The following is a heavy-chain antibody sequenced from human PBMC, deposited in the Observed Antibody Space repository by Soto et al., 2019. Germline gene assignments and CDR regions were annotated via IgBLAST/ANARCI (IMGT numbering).Heavy chain of an antibody. J-gene: IGHJ6*02. Sequence: GGSLRLSCAASGFTFSSYSMNWVRQAPGKGLEWVSSISSSSSYIYYADSVKGRFTISRDNAKNSLYLQMNSLRAEDTAVYYCARDSVHDSSGYYYPFYGMDVWGQGTTVTV. CDR2: ISSSSSYI. CDR1: GFTFSSYS. CDR3: ARDSVHDSSGYYYPFYGMDV. D-gene: IGHD3-22*01. V-gene: IGHV3-21*01.